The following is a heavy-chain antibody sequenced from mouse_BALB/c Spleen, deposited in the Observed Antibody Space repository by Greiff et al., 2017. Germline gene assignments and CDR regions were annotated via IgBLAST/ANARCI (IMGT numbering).Heavy chain of an antibody. Sequence: EVKLVESGGGLVKLGGSLKLSCAASGFTFSSYYMSWVRQTPEKRLELVAAINSNGGSTYYPDTVKGRFTISRDNAKNTLYLQMSSLKSEDTALYYCARHDYYGSSYGYFDYWGQGTTLTVSS. CDR3: ARHDYYGSSYGYFDY. V-gene: IGHV5-6-2*01. CDR2: INSNGGST. J-gene: IGHJ2*01. D-gene: IGHD1-1*01. CDR1: GFTFSSYY.